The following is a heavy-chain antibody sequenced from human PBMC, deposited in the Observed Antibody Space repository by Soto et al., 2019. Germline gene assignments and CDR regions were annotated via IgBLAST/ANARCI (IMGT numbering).Heavy chain of an antibody. CDR3: ARTGYSYDTYYYYYGMDV. CDR2: LNSNSGGT. Sequence: ASVKVSCKASGTTLTGYFLHWVRQARGQGLEWLGWLNSNSGGTKSAQKFQGRVTMTRDTSISTSYMELSRLRSDHTAVYYCARTGYSYDTYYYYYGMDVWGQGTTVTVSS. D-gene: IGHD2-15*01. CDR1: GTTLTGYF. V-gene: IGHV1-2*02. J-gene: IGHJ6*02.